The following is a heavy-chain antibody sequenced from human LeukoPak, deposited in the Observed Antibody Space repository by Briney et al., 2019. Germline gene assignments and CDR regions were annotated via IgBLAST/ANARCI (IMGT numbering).Heavy chain of an antibody. CDR3: ARGLRGSYSNLGY. CDR2: INSDGSST. J-gene: IGHJ4*02. Sequence: GGSLRLSCAASGFTFSNCAMHWVRQAPGKGLVWVSRINSDGSSTSYADSVKGRFTISRDNAKNTLYLQMNSLRAEDTAVYYCARGLRGSYSNLGYWGQGTLVTVPS. CDR1: GFTFSNCA. D-gene: IGHD1-26*01. V-gene: IGHV3-74*01.